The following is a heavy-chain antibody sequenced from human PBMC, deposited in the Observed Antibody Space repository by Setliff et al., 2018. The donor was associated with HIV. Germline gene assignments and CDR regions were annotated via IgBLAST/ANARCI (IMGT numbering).Heavy chain of an antibody. CDR2: IGTLSDT. V-gene: IGHV3-13*01. D-gene: IGHD3-10*01. Sequence: GGSLRLSCEASGFTFRSSDMHWVRQAPGKGLEWVSAIGTLSDTYYPVSAKGRFTISRENAKNAFYLQINSLGTGDTAVYFCARAGRRHYYGSGSYAVLDYWGQGIMVTVSS. CDR1: GFTFRSSD. CDR3: ARAGRRHYYGSGSYAVLDY. J-gene: IGHJ4*02.